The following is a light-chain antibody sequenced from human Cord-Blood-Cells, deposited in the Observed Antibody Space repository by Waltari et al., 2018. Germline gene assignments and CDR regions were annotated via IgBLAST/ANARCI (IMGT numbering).Light chain of an antibody. CDR1: SSNIGSNY. J-gene: IGLJ3*02. CDR3: AAWDDSLSGRV. Sequence: QSVLTQPPSASGTPGQRVTISCSGSSSNIGSNYVYWYQQLQGTAPKLLIYRKNQRPSGVPDRFSGSKSGTSASLAISGLRSEDEADYYCAAWDDSLSGRVFGGGTKLTVL. V-gene: IGLV1-47*01. CDR2: RKN.